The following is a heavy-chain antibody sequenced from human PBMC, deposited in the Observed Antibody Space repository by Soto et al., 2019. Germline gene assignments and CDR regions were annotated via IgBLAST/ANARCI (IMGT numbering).Heavy chain of an antibody. CDR1: GFTFTRYS. Sequence: PXGPLRLSCAASGFTFTRYSINWVRQAPGKGLEWVSSISSTTNYIYYADSMKGRFTVSRDNAKNSVYLDMNSLSAEDTAVYYCARESEDLTSNFDYWGQGTLVTVSS. CDR3: ARESEDLTSNFDY. CDR2: ISSTTNYI. V-gene: IGHV3-21*01. J-gene: IGHJ4*02.